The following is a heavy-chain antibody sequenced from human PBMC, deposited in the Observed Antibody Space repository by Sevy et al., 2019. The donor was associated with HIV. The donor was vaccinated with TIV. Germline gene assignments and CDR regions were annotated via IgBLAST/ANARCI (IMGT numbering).Heavy chain of an antibody. D-gene: IGHD3-10*01. V-gene: IGHV3-23*01. Sequence: GGSLRLSCAASGFTFSSYAMSWVRQAPGKGLEWVSAISGSGGSTYYADSVKGRFTISRDNSKNTLYLQMNSLRAEDTAVYYCAKALEHEPLWSCIDYWGQGTLVTVSS. CDR1: GFTFSSYA. J-gene: IGHJ4*02. CDR2: ISGSGGST. CDR3: AKALEHEPLWSCIDY.